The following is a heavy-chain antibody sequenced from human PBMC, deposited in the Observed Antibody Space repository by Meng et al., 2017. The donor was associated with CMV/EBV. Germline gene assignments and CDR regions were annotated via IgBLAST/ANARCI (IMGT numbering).Heavy chain of an antibody. D-gene: IGHD3-3*01. CDR1: GFTFSSYS. CDR3: ARDSRDYDFWSGRRRYYYYGMDV. CDR2: ISSSSSYI. V-gene: IGHV3-21*01. Sequence: GSLKISCAASGFTFSSYSMNWVRQAPGKGLEWVSSISSSSSYIYYADSVKGRFTISRDNAKNSLYLQMNSLRAEDTAVYYCARDSRDYDFWSGRRRYYYYGMDVWGQGTTVTVSS. J-gene: IGHJ6*02.